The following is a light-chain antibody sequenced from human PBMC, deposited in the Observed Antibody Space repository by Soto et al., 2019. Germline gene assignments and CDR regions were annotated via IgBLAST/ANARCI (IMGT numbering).Light chain of an antibody. CDR2: EVS. J-gene: IGLJ1*01. Sequence: QSVLTQPASVSGSPGQSITISCTGTSSDVGGYKYVSWYQQHPDKAPKLIIFEVSNRPSGISSRFSGSKSGNTASLTISGLQTEDEADYYCCSYVGASTYVFGTGTKLTVL. CDR1: SSDVGGYKY. CDR3: CSYVGASTYV. V-gene: IGLV2-14*01.